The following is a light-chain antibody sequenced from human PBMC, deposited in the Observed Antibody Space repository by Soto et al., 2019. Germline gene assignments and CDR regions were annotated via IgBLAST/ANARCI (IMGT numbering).Light chain of an antibody. CDR3: QQRSNWQVT. Sequence: EIVLTQSPATLSLSPWERATLSCRASQSVSSYLAWYQQKPGQPPRLLIYDASNRATGIPARFSGSGSGTDFTLTISSLEPEDFAVYYCQQRSNWQVTFGQGTRLEIK. J-gene: IGKJ5*01. V-gene: IGKV3-11*01. CDR1: QSVSSY. CDR2: DAS.